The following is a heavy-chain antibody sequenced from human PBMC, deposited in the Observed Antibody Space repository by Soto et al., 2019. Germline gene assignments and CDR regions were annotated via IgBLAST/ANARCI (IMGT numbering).Heavy chain of an antibody. CDR3: EKVAKPGVVIAYFDS. CDR2: ISSSGRRT. J-gene: IGHJ4*02. D-gene: IGHD3-3*01. V-gene: IGHV3-23*01. Sequence: GGSLRLSCGGSGFTFANFGMGWVRQAPGKGLYWVSGISSSGRRTYYADSVKGRFTISRDNSKSTLYLQMDSLRADDTAVYYCEKVAKPGVVIAYFDSWGQGSLVTVYS. CDR1: GFTFANFG.